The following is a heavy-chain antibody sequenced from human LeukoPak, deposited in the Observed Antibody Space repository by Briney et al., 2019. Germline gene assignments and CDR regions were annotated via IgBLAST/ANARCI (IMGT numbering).Heavy chain of an antibody. D-gene: IGHD3-10*01. Sequence: SETLSLTCTVSGGSISRSTYYWGWIRQPPGKGLEWIGNIYYSGSTYYNPSLKSRVTISVDTSKNQFSLELSSVTAADTAVYYCAREGNYYGSGSYHWFDPWGQGTLVTVSS. CDR1: GGSISRSTYY. J-gene: IGHJ5*02. CDR2: IYYSGST. CDR3: AREGNYYGSGSYHWFDP. V-gene: IGHV4-39*07.